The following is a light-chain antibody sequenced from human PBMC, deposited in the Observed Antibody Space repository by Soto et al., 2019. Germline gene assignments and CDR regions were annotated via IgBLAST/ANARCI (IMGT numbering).Light chain of an antibody. CDR1: QSISSY. CDR3: QHSYPGVT. Sequence: DIQMTQSPSSLSASVGDRVTITCRASQSISSYLNWYQQKPGKAPKLLIYAASSLQSGVPSRFSGSGSGTDFTLTISSLQPEDFSTYYCQHSYPGVTFGPGTKVDIK. J-gene: IGKJ3*01. CDR2: AAS. V-gene: IGKV1-39*01.